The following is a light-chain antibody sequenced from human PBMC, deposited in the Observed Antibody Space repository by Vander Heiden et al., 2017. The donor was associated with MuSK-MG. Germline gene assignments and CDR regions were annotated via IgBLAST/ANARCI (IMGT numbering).Light chain of an antibody. J-gene: IGKJ3*01. CDR2: DAS. CDR3: QQYDNLPLT. V-gene: IGKV1-33*01. CDR1: QDISNY. Sequence: EIQMTQSPSSLSASVGDKITVTCQASQDISNYLNWYQQKPGKAPTLLIYDASTLKTGVPSRFSGSGSGTHFTLTISTLQPEDIATYICQQYDNLPLTFGPGTKVDIK.